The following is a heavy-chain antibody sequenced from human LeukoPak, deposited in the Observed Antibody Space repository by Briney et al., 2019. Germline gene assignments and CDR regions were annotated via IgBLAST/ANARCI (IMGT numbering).Heavy chain of an antibody. D-gene: IGHD6-13*01. J-gene: IGHJ5*02. CDR2: IYTSGST. CDR1: GASISSGEYY. CDR3: ARVVAAAGNNWFDP. Sequence: PSGTLSLTCAVSGASISSGEYYWSWIRQPAGKGLEWIGRIYTSGSTNYNPSLKSRVTISIDTSKNQFSLKLNSVSAADTAVYYCARVVAAAGNNWFDPWGQGTLVTVSS. V-gene: IGHV4-61*02.